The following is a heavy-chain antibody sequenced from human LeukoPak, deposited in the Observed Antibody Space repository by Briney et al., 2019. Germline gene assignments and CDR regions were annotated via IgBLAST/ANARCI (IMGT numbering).Heavy chain of an antibody. CDR2: ISYDGSNK. CDR3: ARGLSQSTHSSGGS. Sequence: GGSPRLSCAASGFTFSSHAMHWVRQAPGKGLEWEAVISYDGSNKFYADSAKGRFTISRDNSKNTLYLQMNSLGTEDTAVYFCARGLSQSTHSSGGSWGQGTLVTVSS. J-gene: IGHJ5*02. CDR1: GFTFSSHA. V-gene: IGHV3-30-3*01. D-gene: IGHD6-25*01.